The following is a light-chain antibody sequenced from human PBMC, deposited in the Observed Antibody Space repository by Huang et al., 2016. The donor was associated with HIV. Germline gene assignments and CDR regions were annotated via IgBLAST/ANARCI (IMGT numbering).Light chain of an antibody. Sequence: DILMTQSPVTLSVPPGQRATLSCRASQHLVSNLSWYQQQPGHPPRLLLYDASTRATGAPARFSGSGSKTDFNLTIDSLQSEDSALYFCQQYNKWPRTFGQGTKLEIK. CDR1: QHLVSN. V-gene: IGKV3D-15*01. J-gene: IGKJ1*01. CDR2: DAS. CDR3: QQYNKWPRT.